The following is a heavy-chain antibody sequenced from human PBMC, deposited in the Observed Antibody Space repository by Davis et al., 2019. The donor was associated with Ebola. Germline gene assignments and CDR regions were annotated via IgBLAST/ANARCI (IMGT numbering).Heavy chain of an antibody. D-gene: IGHD4-17*01. V-gene: IGHV3-11*01. CDR1: GFTFSDYY. J-gene: IGHJ4*02. Sequence: GGSLRLSCAASGFTFSDYYMSWIRQAPGKGLEWVSYISSSGSTIYYADSVKGRFTISRDNAKNSLYLQMNSLRAEDTAVYYCARGRPSTVTKGFYFDYWGQGTLVTVSS. CDR2: ISSSGSTI. CDR3: ARGRPSTVTKGFYFDY.